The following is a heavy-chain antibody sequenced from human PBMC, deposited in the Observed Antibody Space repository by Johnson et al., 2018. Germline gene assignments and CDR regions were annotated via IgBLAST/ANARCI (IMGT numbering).Heavy chain of an antibody. CDR1: GGSVSSGNYY. V-gene: IGHV4-61*01. CDR2: IYFSGST. D-gene: IGHD3-22*01. CDR3: AGDKYYCDRRGRGDSGRDG. Sequence: QVQLQESGPGLVKPWETLSLTCTVSGGSVSSGNYYWNWIRPPPGKGLEWIGYIYFSGSTNYNPSLKSRVTISLDTSKNQFYLKLSPVTAGDTAVYYCAGDKYYCDRRGRGDSGRDGWGQGTTVTVSS. J-gene: IGHJ6*02.